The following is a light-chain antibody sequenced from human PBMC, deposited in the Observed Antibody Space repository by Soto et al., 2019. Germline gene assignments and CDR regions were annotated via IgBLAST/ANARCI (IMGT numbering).Light chain of an antibody. CDR3: KQYGSSPST. Sequence: EIVLTQSPGTLSLSPGERATLSCRASQSVSSSYLAWYQQKPGQAPRLLIYGASSRATGIPDRFSGSGSGTDFTLTISRLEPEDVAVYYCKQYGSSPSTFGQGTKLELK. V-gene: IGKV3-20*01. CDR2: GAS. CDR1: QSVSSSY. J-gene: IGKJ2*01.